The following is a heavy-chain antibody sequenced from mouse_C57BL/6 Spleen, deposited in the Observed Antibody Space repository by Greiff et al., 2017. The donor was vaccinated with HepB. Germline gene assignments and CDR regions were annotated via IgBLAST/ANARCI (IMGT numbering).Heavy chain of an antibody. CDR2: INPNNGGT. Sequence: VQLKQSGPELVKPGASVKMSCKASGYTFTDYNMHWVKQSHGKSLEWIGYINPNNGGTSYNQKFKGKATLTVNKSSSTAYMELRSLTSEDSAVYYCARTDYSKGYYAMDYWGQGTSVTVSS. CDR3: ARTDYSKGYYAMDY. CDR1: GYTFTDYN. D-gene: IGHD2-5*01. J-gene: IGHJ4*01. V-gene: IGHV1-22*01.